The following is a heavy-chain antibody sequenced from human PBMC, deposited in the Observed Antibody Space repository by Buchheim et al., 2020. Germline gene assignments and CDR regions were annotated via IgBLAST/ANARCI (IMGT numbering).Heavy chain of an antibody. Sequence: QVRLQQWGAGLLKPSETLSLTCSVYGESFSNYYWSWVRQSPGKGLEWIGEINQSGATNYNPSLKSRVTISVDPSKNPIYFEWRSVTAADTAVYYGAKWSYVLGWFDPWGQGTL. J-gene: IGHJ5*02. V-gene: IGHV4-34*01. CDR2: INQSGAT. D-gene: IGHD2-8*01. CDR1: GESFSNYY. CDR3: AKWSYVLGWFDP.